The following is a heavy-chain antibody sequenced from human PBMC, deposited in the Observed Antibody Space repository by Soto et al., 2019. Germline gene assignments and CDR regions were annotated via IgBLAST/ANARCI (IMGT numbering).Heavy chain of an antibody. CDR1: GYSFTSYW. J-gene: IGHJ6*02. Sequence: GESLKISCKGSGYSFTSYWIGWVRQMPGKGLEWMGIIYPDDSDTRYSPSFQGQVTISADKSISTAYLQWSSLKASDTAMYYCARHSGGSSGYYYGYYGMDVWGQGTTVTVSS. CDR2: IYPDDSDT. V-gene: IGHV5-51*01. D-gene: IGHD3-22*01. CDR3: ARHSGGSSGYYYGYYGMDV.